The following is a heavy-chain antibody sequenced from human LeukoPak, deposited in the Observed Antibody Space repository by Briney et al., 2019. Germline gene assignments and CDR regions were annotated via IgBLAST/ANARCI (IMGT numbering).Heavy chain of an antibody. V-gene: IGHV4-34*01. Sequence: SETLSLTCAVYGGSFSGYYWSWIRQPPGKGLEWIGEINHSGSSNYNPSLKSRVTISVDTSKNQFSLKLSSVTAADTAVYYSASLWPYQLSAFDIWGQGTMVTVSS. J-gene: IGHJ3*02. CDR2: INHSGSS. CDR3: ASLWPYQLSAFDI. CDR1: GGSFSGYY. D-gene: IGHD2-2*01.